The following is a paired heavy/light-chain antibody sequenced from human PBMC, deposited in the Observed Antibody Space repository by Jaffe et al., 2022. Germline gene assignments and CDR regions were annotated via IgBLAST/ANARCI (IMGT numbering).Light chain of an antibody. CDR2: QAS. V-gene: IGKV1-5*03. J-gene: IGKJ1*01. CDR3: QQYNTLST. Sequence: IQMTQSPSTLSASVGDRVTITCRASYTISSWLAWYQQKPGKAPKLLIYQASTLESGVPSRFSGSGSGTEFSLTISSLQPDDFATYYCQQYNTLSTFGQGTKVEIK. CDR1: YTISSW.
Heavy chain of an antibody. Sequence: QVQLVQSGAEVKKPGASVKVSCKASGYSFTGYYMHWVRQAPGQGLEWMGRINPSSGGTNYAQKFQGRVTMTRDTSISTAYMEVNTLTSDDTAIYYCARVAGGCSGGSCYYHHDYWGQGTLVTVSS. D-gene: IGHD2-15*01. V-gene: IGHV1-2*06. CDR2: INPSSGGT. J-gene: IGHJ4*02. CDR1: GYSFTGYY. CDR3: ARVAGGCSGGSCYYHHDY.